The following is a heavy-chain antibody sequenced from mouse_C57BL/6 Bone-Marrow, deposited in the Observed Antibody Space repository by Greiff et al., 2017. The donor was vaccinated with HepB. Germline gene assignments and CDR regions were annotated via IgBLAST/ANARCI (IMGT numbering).Heavy chain of an antibody. Sequence: EVKLMESGGGLVKPGGSLKLSCAASGFTFSSYAMSWVRQTPEKRLEWVATISDGGSYTYYPDNVKGRFTISRDNAKNNLYLQMSHLKSEDTAMYYCARVHYCSLYYFDYWGQGTTLTVSS. D-gene: IGHD1-1*01. V-gene: IGHV5-4*03. J-gene: IGHJ2*01. CDR3: ARVHYCSLYYFDY. CDR1: GFTFSSYA. CDR2: ISDGGSYT.